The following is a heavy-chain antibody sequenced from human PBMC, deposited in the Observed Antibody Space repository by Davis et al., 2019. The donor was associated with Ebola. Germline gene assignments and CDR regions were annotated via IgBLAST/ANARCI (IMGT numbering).Heavy chain of an antibody. CDR3: ARDLSVAAAAGMAGD. D-gene: IGHD6-13*01. V-gene: IGHV3-7*01. CDR1: GFTFSSYW. J-gene: IGHJ4*02. Sequence: PGGSLRLSCAASGFTFSSYWMSWVHQAPGKGLEWVANIKQDGSEKYYVDSVKGRFTISRDNAKNSLYLQMNSLRAEDTAVYYCARDLSVAAAAGMAGDWGQGTLVTVSS. CDR2: IKQDGSEK.